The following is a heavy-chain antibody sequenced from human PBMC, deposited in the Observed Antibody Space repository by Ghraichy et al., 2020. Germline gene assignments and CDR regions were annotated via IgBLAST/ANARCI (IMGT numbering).Heavy chain of an antibody. Sequence: GGSLRLSCAASGFTFSSFWMHSVRQGPGKGLVWVARITGDGTRTSFADSVKGRFTISRDNAKNTVYLQMNSLTAEDTAVYYCARVQSEVTALGHWGQGTLVTVSS. D-gene: IGHD1-14*01. CDR2: ITGDGTRT. V-gene: IGHV3-74*01. CDR3: ARVQSEVTALGH. J-gene: IGHJ4*02. CDR1: GFTFSSFW.